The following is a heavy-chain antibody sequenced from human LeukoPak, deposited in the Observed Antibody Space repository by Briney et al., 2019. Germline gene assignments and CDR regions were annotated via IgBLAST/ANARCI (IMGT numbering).Heavy chain of an antibody. CDR3: AKDTSIGRYCTNGVCSPFDY. J-gene: IGHJ4*02. Sequence: PGGSLRLSCAASGVTFSSYAMSWVRQAPGKGLEWVSAISDSGGSTYDAGSVKGRFTISRDNSKNTLYLQMNSLRAEDTAVYYCAKDTSIGRYCTNGVCSPFDYWGQGTLVTVSS. D-gene: IGHD2-8*01. CDR2: ISDSGGST. CDR1: GVTFSSYA. V-gene: IGHV3-23*01.